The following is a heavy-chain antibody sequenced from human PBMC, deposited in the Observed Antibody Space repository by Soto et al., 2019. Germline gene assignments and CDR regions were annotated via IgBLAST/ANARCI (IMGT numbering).Heavy chain of an antibody. CDR3: AKRPRALLTFDY. CDR1: GFIFRNYV. CDR2: ISDSGGTS. D-gene: IGHD1-26*01. Sequence: EVQLVDSGGGLVQPGGSLRLSCATSGFIFRNYVMSWVRQAPGKGLEWVSSISDSGGTSYYADSVKGRFTISRDNSKITLYLQMNSLRAEDTAIYYCAKRPRALLTFDYWGQGTLVTVSS. V-gene: IGHV3-23*04. J-gene: IGHJ4*02.